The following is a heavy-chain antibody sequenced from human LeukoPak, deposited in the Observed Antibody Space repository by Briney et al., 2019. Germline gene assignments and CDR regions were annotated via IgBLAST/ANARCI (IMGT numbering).Heavy chain of an antibody. V-gene: IGHV3-49*03. J-gene: IGHJ3*01. D-gene: IGHD2-2*01. CDR1: GFAFRDYA. Sequence: PGGSLRLSCAASGFAFRDYAMSWFRQAPGKGLEWIGFITLGIYGAPTQYAASVRGRFTISRDDSRSITYLQMSSLRTEDTAVYFCTRENYADDRRDAFDAWGQGTMVTVSS. CDR3: TRENYADDRRDAFDA. CDR2: ITLGIYGAPT.